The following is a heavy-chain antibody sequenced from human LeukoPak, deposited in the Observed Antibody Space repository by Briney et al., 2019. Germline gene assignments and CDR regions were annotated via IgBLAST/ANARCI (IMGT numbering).Heavy chain of an antibody. CDR3: ATDLGAITMVRGVIISPYYYYGMDV. CDR1: GYTLTELS. CDR2: FVPEDGET. J-gene: IGHJ6*02. D-gene: IGHD3-10*01. Sequence: ASVKVSCKVSGYTLTELSMHWVRQAPGKGLEWMGGFVPEDGETIYAQKFQGRVTMTEDTSTDTAYMELSSLRSEDTAVYYCATDLGAITMVRGVIISPYYYYGMDVWGQGTTVTVSS. V-gene: IGHV1-24*01.